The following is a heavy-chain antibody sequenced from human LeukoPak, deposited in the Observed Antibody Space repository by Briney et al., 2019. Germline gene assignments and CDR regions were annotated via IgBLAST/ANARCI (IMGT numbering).Heavy chain of an antibody. J-gene: IGHJ5*02. V-gene: IGHV4-39*01. CDR2: SYYSGST. D-gene: IGHD3-9*01. CDR1: GGSISSSSYY. CDR3: ASSRYFDWSRFAP. Sequence: SETLSLTCTVSGGSISSSSYYWGWIRQPPGKGLEWIGRSYYSGSTYYNPSLKSRVTISVDTSKNQFSPKLSSVTAADTAVYYCASSRYFDWSRFAPWGQGTLVTVSS.